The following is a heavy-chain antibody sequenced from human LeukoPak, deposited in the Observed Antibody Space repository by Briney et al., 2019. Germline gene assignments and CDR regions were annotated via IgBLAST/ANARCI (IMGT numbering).Heavy chain of an antibody. Sequence: GGSLRLSCAASGFIFSSYAMSWVRQAPGKGLEWVSAISGSGGSTYYADSVKGRFTISRDNSKNTLYLQMNSLRAEDTAVYYCASCGGDCYRHYLVYWGQGTLVTVSS. J-gene: IGHJ4*02. V-gene: IGHV3-23*01. CDR3: ASCGGDCYRHYLVY. D-gene: IGHD2-21*02. CDR2: ISGSGGST. CDR1: GFIFSSYA.